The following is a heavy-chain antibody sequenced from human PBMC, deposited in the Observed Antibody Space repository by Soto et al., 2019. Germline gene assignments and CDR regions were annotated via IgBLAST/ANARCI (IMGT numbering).Heavy chain of an antibody. V-gene: IGHV3-33*01. CDR1: GFTFRSYG. D-gene: IGHD2-2*01. CDR3: ARDRLVPCGYGMDV. J-gene: IGHJ6*02. CDR2: IWFDGSKK. Sequence: QMQLVESGGGVVQPGRSLRLSCAASGFTFRSYGIHWVRQAPGKGLEWVALIWFDGSKKYYVDSVKGRFAVSRDNSKNTLSLQMTSLRVEDTAVYYCARDRLVPCGYGMDVWGQGTTVTVSS.